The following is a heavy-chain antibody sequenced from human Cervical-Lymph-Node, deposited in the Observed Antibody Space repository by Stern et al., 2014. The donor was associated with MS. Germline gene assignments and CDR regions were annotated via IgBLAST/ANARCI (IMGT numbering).Heavy chain of an antibody. CDR1: GFSLSTSGLG. V-gene: IGHV2-5*01. J-gene: IGHJ4*02. CDR3: AHRTAGPFDY. CDR2: IYWNDQK. Sequence: QITLKESGPALVKPTQTLTLTFTFSGFSLSTSGLGVGWIRQPPGEALEWLAYIYWNDQKRYSPSLKSRLTITKDTSKNQVVLTLTNVDPVDTATYYCAHRTAGPFDYWGQGTLVTVSS.